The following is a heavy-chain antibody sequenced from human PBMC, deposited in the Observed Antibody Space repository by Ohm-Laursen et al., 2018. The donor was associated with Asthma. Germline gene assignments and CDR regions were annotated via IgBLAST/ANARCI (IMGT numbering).Heavy chain of an antibody. CDR1: GFTFSSYA. J-gene: IGHJ6*02. V-gene: IGHV3-23*01. CDR3: ARGVVPAARVGYYYYGMDV. CDR2: ISGSGGST. Sequence: SLRLSCAASGFTFSSYAMSWVRQAPGKGLEWVSGISGSGGSTYNADSVKGRFTISRDNSKNTLYLQMNSLRAEDTAVYYCARGVVPAARVGYYYYGMDVWGQGTTVTVSS. D-gene: IGHD2-2*01.